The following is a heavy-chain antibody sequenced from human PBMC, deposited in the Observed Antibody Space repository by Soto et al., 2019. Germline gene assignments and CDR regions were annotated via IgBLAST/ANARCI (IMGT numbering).Heavy chain of an antibody. CDR2: ISYDGSNK. Sequence: GGSLRLSCAASGFTFSSYAMHWVRQAPGKGLEWVAVISYDGSNKYYADSVKGRFTISRDNSKNTLYLQMNSLRAEDTAVYYCAGGYRGYYYGMDVWGQGTTVTVSS. D-gene: IGHD1-26*01. CDR1: GFTFSSYA. V-gene: IGHV3-30-3*01. CDR3: AGGYRGYYYGMDV. J-gene: IGHJ6*02.